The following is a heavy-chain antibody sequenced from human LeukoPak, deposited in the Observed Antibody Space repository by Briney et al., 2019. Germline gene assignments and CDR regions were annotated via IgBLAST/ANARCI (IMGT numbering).Heavy chain of an antibody. CDR3: ARGRSDVLTGYYNVIAPGAFDI. J-gene: IGHJ3*02. CDR2: ISSSSSYI. Sequence: GGSLRLSCAASGFTFSSYSMNWVRQAPGKGLEWVSSISSSSSYIYYADSVKGRFTISRDNAKNSLYLQMNSLRAEDTAVYYCARGRSDVLTGYYNVIAPGAFDIWGQGTMVTVSS. CDR1: GFTFSSYS. V-gene: IGHV3-21*01. D-gene: IGHD3-9*01.